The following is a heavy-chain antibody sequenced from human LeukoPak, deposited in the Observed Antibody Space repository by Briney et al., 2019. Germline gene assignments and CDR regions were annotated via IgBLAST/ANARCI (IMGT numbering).Heavy chain of an antibody. Sequence: PGRSLRLSCAASGFTFSDYGMHWVRQAPGKGLEWVSGISWNSGSIGYADSVKGRFTISRDNAKNSLYLQMNSLRAEDTALYYCAKVSAPRHFSRTSCEKYYFDYWGQGTLVTVSS. CDR2: ISWNSGSI. J-gene: IGHJ4*02. CDR1: GFTFSDYG. V-gene: IGHV3-9*01. CDR3: AKVSAPRHFSRTSCEKYYFDY. D-gene: IGHD2-2*01.